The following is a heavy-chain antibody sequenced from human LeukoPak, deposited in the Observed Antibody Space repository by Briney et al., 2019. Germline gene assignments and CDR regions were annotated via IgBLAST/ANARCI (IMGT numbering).Heavy chain of an antibody. Sequence: SETLSLTCTVSGGSISSSTYYWAWVRQPPGQGLEWIGSINYSRGTYYNPSLKSRVTISVDTSKIQFSLKLNSVTAADTAVYFCARLYPRPEEYCSGFSCYHDGFDVWGQGTMVTVSS. CDR1: GGSISSSTYY. CDR3: ARLYPRPEEYCSGFSCYHDGFDV. J-gene: IGHJ3*01. V-gene: IGHV4-39*01. D-gene: IGHD2-15*01. CDR2: INYSRGT.